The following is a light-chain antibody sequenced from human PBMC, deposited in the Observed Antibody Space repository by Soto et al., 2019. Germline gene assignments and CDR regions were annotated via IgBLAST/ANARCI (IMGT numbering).Light chain of an antibody. V-gene: IGKV3-20*01. J-gene: IGKJ1*01. CDR1: QSVSSSY. CDR2: GAS. Sequence: ELVLTQSQGTLSLSPGERATPSCRASQSVSSSYLAWYQQKPGQAPRLLIYGASSRATGIPDRFSGSGSGTDFTLTISRLEPEDFAVYYCQQYGSSPRTFGQGTKVDI. CDR3: QQYGSSPRT.